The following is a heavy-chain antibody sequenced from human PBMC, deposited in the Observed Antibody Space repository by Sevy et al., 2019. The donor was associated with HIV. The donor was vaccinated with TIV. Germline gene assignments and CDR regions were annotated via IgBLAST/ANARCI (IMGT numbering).Heavy chain of an antibody. J-gene: IGHJ3*02. Sequence: SETLSLTCAVSGYSISSAYSWGWIRQPPGKGLEWIGNIYHSGSTYYNPSLNSRVTISVDTSKNQFSLKLNSVTAADTAVYYWAGFGRLLIISGDTFEIWGQGTMVTVSS. CDR2: IYHSGST. D-gene: IGHD3-9*01. V-gene: IGHV4-38-2*01. CDR1: GYSISSAYS. CDR3: AGFGRLLIISGDTFEI.